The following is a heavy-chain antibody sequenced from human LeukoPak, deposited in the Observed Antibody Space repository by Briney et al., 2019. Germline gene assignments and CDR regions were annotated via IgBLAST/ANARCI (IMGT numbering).Heavy chain of an antibody. CDR1: GGSITYYY. V-gene: IGHV4-59*08. CDR3: ARVWGSSWYFDY. Sequence: SETLSLTCTVSGGSITYYYWNWIRQPPGKGLEWIGYIYYSGSANYNPSLKSRVTISVDTSKNQFSLKLSSLTAADTAVYYCARVWGSSWYFDYWGQGTLVSVSS. CDR2: IYYSGSA. D-gene: IGHD6-13*01. J-gene: IGHJ4*02.